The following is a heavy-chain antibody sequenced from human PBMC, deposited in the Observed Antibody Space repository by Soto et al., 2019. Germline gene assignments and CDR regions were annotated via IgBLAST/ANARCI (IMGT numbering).Heavy chain of an antibody. V-gene: IGHV3-23*01. CDR2: ISGYGGST. CDR3: AKDLELEVFTAEYLDH. D-gene: IGHD1-1*01. Sequence: EVQLLESGGGLVQPGGSLRLSCAASGFTFSSYAMSWVRQAPGKGLEWVSSISGYGGSTYYADSVKGRFTISRDNSKNTLYLQMNSLRAEDTAVYWCAKDLELEVFTAEYLDHWGQGSLVTVSS. J-gene: IGHJ4*02. CDR1: GFTFSSYA.